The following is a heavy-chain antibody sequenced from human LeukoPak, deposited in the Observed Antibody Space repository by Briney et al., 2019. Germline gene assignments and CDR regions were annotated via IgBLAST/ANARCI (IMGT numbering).Heavy chain of an antibody. V-gene: IGHV1-18*01. CDR1: GYTFASYG. J-gene: IGHJ5*02. CDR2: ISAYNGNT. CDR3: ARNVEPRITMVRGVIIRGVWFDP. D-gene: IGHD3-10*01. Sequence: ASVKVSCKASGYTFASYGISWVRQAPGQGLEWMGWISAYNGNTDYAQKLQGRVTMTTDTSTSTAYMELRSVRFDDTAVYYCARNVEPRITMVRGVIIRGVWFDPWGQGTLVTVSS.